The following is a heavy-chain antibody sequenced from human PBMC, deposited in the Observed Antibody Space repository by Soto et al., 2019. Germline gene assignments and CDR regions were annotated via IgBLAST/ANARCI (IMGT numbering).Heavy chain of an antibody. CDR3: ATVPYRSGTT. V-gene: IGHV3-15*07. J-gene: IGHJ4*02. Sequence: GGSLRLSCVASRFNFSAAWLNWIRQAPGKGLEWVGRIKPKSEGETADYTAPVRGRFTISRDDSQNTLHLQMDSLKTEDTAVYYCATVPYRSGTTWGLGVLVNVS. D-gene: IGHD1-7*01. CDR1: RFNFSAAW. CDR2: IKPKSEGETA.